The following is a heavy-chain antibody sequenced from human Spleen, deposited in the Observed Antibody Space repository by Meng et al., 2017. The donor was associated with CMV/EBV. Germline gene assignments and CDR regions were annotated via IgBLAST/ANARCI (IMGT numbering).Heavy chain of an antibody. D-gene: IGHD3-22*01. CDR1: GFIFSSYG. V-gene: IGHV3-30*02. CDR3: AKSLYYDSSGYYYH. CDR2: IRYDGINK. J-gene: IGHJ5*02. Sequence: GGSLRLSCAASGFIFSSYGMHWVRQAPGKGLEWVAFIRYDGINKYYADSVKGRFTISRDNSKNTLYLQMNSLRAEDTAVYYCAKSLYYDSSGYYYHWGQGTLVTVSS.